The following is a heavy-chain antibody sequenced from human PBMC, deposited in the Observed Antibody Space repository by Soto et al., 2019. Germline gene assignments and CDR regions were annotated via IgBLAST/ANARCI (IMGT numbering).Heavy chain of an antibody. J-gene: IGHJ4*02. Sequence: EVQLVVPGGGMVQPGRSLRLSSAASGFTFDDNAMHWVRQAPAKGLVWVSGISWNSGSIGYADSLKGRLTISRDDAKNSLYLQMNRLRAEDTVLYVCAKDKGELWELSSVDYLGQGILIAVSS. CDR3: AKDKGELWELSSVDY. CDR2: ISWNSGSI. V-gene: IGHV3-9*01. CDR1: GFTFDDNA. D-gene: IGHD3-16*02.